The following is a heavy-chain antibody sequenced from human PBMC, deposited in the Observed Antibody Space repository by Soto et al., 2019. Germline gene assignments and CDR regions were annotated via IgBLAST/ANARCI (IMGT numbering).Heavy chain of an antibody. CDR3: ARVIVSGRGWYYFNY. CDR2: INHSGST. Sequence: SETLSLTCSVYGGSFSGYYWSWIRQPPGKGLEWIGEINHSGSTNYNPSLKSRVTISVDTSKNQFSLKLGSVTAADPAVYYCARVIVSGRGWYYFNYWGQGTLVIVSS. V-gene: IGHV4-34*01. CDR1: GGSFSGYY. D-gene: IGHD6-19*01. J-gene: IGHJ4*02.